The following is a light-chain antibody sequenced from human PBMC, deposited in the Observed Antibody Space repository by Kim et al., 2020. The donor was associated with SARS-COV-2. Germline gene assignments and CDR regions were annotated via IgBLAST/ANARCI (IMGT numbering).Light chain of an antibody. CDR1: QGIRNW. CDR2: FAS. J-gene: IGKJ4*01. Sequence: DIQMTQSPSSVSASVGDRVTITCRASQGIRNWLAWYQQKPSKAPKLLISFASTLQSGVPSRFSGSGSGTDFTLTISSLQPEDFATYYCQQSDSFPLTFGGVTKVDIK. CDR3: QQSDSFPLT. V-gene: IGKV1-12*01.